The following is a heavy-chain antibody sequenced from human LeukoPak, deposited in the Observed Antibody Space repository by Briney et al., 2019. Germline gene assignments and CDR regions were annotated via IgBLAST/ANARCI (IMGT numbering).Heavy chain of an antibody. D-gene: IGHD2-8*01. CDR3: VRLKGYCANGVCYSQDLYFDI. CDR1: GGSITNYY. J-gene: IGHJ2*01. Sequence: SEILSLTCTVSGGSITNYYWSWIRQPPGKGLEWIGYTYYSGSTTSNPSLKSRFTISVDTSKNQFSLRLSSVTAADTAVYYCVRLKGYCANGVCYSQDLYFDIWGRGTLVTVSS. V-gene: IGHV4-59*08. CDR2: TYYSGST.